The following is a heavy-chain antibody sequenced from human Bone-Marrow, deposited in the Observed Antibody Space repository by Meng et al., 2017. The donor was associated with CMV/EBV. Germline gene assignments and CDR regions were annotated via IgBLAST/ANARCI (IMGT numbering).Heavy chain of an antibody. V-gene: IGHV4-34*01. CDR1: GGSFSGYY. J-gene: IGHJ4*02. D-gene: IGHD3-16*02. CDR2: INHSGST. CDR3: ARARYYFDY. Sequence: SETLSLTCAVYGGSFSGYYWSWIRQPPGKGLEWIGEINHSGSTNYNPSLKSRVTISVDTSKNQFSLKLSSVTAADTAVYYCARARYYFDYWGQGTRVTGSS.